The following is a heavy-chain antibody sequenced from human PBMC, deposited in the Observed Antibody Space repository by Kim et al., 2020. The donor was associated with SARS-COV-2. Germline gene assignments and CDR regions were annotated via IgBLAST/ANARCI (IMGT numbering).Heavy chain of an antibody. V-gene: IGHV3-23*01. CDR1: GFTFSSYA. J-gene: IGHJ4*02. CDR2: ISGSGGST. D-gene: IGHD6-19*01. Sequence: GGSLRLSCAASGFTFSSYAMSWVRQAPGKGLEWVSAISGSGGSTYYADSVKGRFTISRDNSKNTLYLQMNSLRAEDTAVYYCAKDILEQWLVRRGVDYWGQGTLVTVSS. CDR3: AKDILEQWLVRRGVDY.